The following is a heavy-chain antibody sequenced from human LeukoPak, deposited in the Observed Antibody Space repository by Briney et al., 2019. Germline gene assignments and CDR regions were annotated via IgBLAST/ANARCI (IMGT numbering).Heavy chain of an antibody. Sequence: PSETLSLTCAVYGGSLSGYQWSWIRQPPGKGLEWIGEISHSGSTNYNPSLKSRVTISVDTSKNQFSLKLSSVTAADTAVYYCARDSLKEHTIRSFYYGLDVWGQGTTVIVSS. J-gene: IGHJ6*02. D-gene: IGHD6-13*01. CDR2: ISHSGST. CDR3: ARDSLKEHTIRSFYYGLDV. V-gene: IGHV4-34*01. CDR1: GGSLSGYQ.